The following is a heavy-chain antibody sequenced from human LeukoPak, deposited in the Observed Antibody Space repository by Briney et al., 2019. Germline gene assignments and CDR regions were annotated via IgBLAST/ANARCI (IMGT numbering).Heavy chain of an antibody. CDR2: IIPILGIA. CDR3: AKNLRGDISGYSGYGKEGAFDI. D-gene: IGHD5-12*01. V-gene: IGHV1-69*04. Sequence: SVKVSCKASGGTFSSYAISWVRQAPGQGLEWMGRIIPILGIANYAQKFQGRVTITADKSTSTAYMELSSLRSEDTAVYYCAKNLRGDISGYSGYGKEGAFDIWGQGTMVTVSS. J-gene: IGHJ3*02. CDR1: GGTFSSYA.